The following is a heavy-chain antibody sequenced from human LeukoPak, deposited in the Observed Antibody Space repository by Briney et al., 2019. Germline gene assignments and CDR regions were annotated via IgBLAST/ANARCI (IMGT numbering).Heavy chain of an antibody. Sequence: GGSLRLSCAASGFTFSTYWMSWVRQAPGKGLEWVANIKEDGSEKYYGDSVKGRFTISRDNAKNSLYLQLNSLRAEDTAVYYCARDSSGYQWGQGTLVTVSS. J-gene: IGHJ4*02. CDR2: IKEDGSEK. V-gene: IGHV3-7*01. CDR1: GFTFSTYW. D-gene: IGHD3-22*01. CDR3: ARDSSGYQ.